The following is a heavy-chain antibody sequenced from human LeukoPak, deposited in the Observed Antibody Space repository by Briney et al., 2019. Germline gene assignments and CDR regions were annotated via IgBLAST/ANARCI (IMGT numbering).Heavy chain of an antibody. CDR2: IRGSGDAI. Sequence: PGGSLRLSCTASGFTFSDYYMSWIRQAPGKGLEWISYIRGSGDAIYYADSVKGRFTISRDNAKNSLYLQMNSLRAEDTAVYYCANYPPGTDDAFDIWGQGTMVTVSS. V-gene: IGHV3-11*01. CDR1: GFTFSDYY. J-gene: IGHJ3*02. D-gene: IGHD1-1*01. CDR3: ANYPPGTDDAFDI.